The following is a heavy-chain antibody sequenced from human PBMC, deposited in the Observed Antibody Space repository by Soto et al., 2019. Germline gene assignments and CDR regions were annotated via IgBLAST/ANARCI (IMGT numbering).Heavy chain of an antibody. J-gene: IGHJ4*02. Sequence: QVQLVQSGAEVKKPGSSVKVSCKASGGTFSSYAISWVRQAPGQGLEWMGGIIPIFGTANYAQKFQGRVTITADESTSTAYMELSSLRSEDTAVYYCARAPNYYDSSGYYYRVSYFDYWGQGTLVTVSS. D-gene: IGHD3-22*01. CDR1: GGTFSSYA. CDR2: IIPIFGTA. V-gene: IGHV1-69*01. CDR3: ARAPNYYDSSGYYYRVSYFDY.